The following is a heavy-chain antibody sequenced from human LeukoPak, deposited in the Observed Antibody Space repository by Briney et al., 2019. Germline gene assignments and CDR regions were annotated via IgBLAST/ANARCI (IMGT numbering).Heavy chain of an antibody. CDR3: ARGQPSIAVAGTRDY. Sequence: ASVKVSCKASRYTFTSYDINWVRQATGQGLEWMGWMNPNSGNTGYAQKFQGGVTMTRNTSISTAYMELSSLRSEDTAVYYCARGQPSIAVAGTRDYWGQGTLVTVSS. CDR1: RYTFTSYD. D-gene: IGHD6-19*01. V-gene: IGHV1-8*01. J-gene: IGHJ4*02. CDR2: MNPNSGNT.